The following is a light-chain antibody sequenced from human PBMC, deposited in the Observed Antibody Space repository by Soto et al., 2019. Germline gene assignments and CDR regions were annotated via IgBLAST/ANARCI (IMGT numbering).Light chain of an antibody. CDR3: QSYDNSLSGSWV. V-gene: IGLV1-40*01. CDR2: GNS. CDR1: SSNIGAGYD. J-gene: IGLJ3*02. Sequence: QSVLTQPPSVSGAPGQRVTISCTGSSSNIGAGYDVHWYQQLPGTAPKLLISGNSNRPSGVPDRFSGSKSGTSASLAITGLQAEDEADYYCQSYDNSLSGSWVFGGGTKVTVL.